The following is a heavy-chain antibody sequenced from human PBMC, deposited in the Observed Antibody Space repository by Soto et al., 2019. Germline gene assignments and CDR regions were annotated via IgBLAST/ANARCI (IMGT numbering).Heavy chain of an antibody. CDR1: GLTFSNVW. J-gene: IGHJ4*02. V-gene: IGHV3-15*01. CDR2: IKGKSDGETA. D-gene: IGHD2-2*01. CDR3: AIPAMINRDSWTSFDY. Sequence: GSLRLSCAASGLTFSNVWMTWVRKAPGKGLEWVGRIKGKSDGETADVSAPVKARFTISRDDSKNTVFLEMNSLKSEDTFVYYCAIPAMINRDSWTSFDYWGGGTQVTVSS.